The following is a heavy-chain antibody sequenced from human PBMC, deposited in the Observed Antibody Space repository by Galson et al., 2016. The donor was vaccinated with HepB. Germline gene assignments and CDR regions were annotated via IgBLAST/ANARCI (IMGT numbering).Heavy chain of an antibody. D-gene: IGHD3-16*01. CDR3: VRNRPGAQHVSLWYYYYAMDV. CDR1: GFSVSRYW. J-gene: IGHJ6*02. V-gene: IGHV3-74*01. Sequence: SLRLSCAASGFSVSRYWMHWVRQVPGKGLQWVARINKDGSSSSHADSMKGRFIISRDNAKNAVYLQMRSLRADDTAVYYCVRNRPGAQHVSLWYYYYAMDVWGQGTTVTVSS. CDR2: INKDGSSS.